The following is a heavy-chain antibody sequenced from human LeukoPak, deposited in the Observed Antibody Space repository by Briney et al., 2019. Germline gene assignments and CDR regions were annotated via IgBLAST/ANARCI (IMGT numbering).Heavy chain of an antibody. Sequence: PGGSLRLSCAASGFTFSNYEFNWVRQAPGKGLEWVSAITGSGGSTYYADSVKGRFTISRDNSKNTLYLQMNSLRAEDTAVYYCAREGIAAEFDYWGQGTLVTVSS. J-gene: IGHJ4*02. CDR3: AREGIAAEFDY. CDR2: ITGSGGST. CDR1: GFTFSNYE. D-gene: IGHD6-25*01. V-gene: IGHV3-23*01.